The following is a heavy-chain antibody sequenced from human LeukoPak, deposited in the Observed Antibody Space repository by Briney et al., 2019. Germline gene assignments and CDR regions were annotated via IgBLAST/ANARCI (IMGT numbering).Heavy chain of an antibody. J-gene: IGHJ4*02. CDR1: GFIFSNYW. CDR3: ARDGSNWRDSPPDS. Sequence: PGGSLRLSCATSGFIFSNYWMSWVRQAPGKGLEWVANIKQDGSETYYVDSVKGRFTISRDDAKNSLYLQMNSLRAEDTAVYYCARDGSNWRDSPPDSWGQGTLVIVSS. CDR2: IKQDGSET. D-gene: IGHD1-26*01. V-gene: IGHV3-7*01.